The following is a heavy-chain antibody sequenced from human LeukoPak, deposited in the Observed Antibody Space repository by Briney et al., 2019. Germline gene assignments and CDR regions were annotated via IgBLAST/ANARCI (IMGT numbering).Heavy chain of an antibody. CDR2: INPNSGGT. CDR1: GYTFAGYY. CDR3: ASLAVVPAAILFGYYGMDV. J-gene: IGHJ6*02. D-gene: IGHD2-2*01. Sequence: ASVTVSCKASGYTFAGYYMHWVRQAPGQGLEWMGRINPNSGGTNYAQKFQGRVTMTRDTSISTAYMELSRLRSDDTAVYYCASLAVVPAAILFGYYGMDVWGQGTTVTVSS. V-gene: IGHV1-2*06.